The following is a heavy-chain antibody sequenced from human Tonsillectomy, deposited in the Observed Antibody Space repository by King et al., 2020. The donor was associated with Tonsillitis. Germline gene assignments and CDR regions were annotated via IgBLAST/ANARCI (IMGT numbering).Heavy chain of an antibody. CDR1: GFTFSNYA. V-gene: IGHV3-30*04. Sequence: VQLVESGGGVVQPGRSLRLSCAASGFTFSNYAMHWVRQAPGKGLEGVAIISYDGSEKYYADSVKGRFTISRDNSKNKMYVRMNSLRAEDTAVYYCARDLMSGDWNDPLGYFDYWGQGTLVTVSS. J-gene: IGHJ4*02. D-gene: IGHD1-1*01. CDR3: ARDLMSGDWNDPLGYFDY. CDR2: ISYDGSEK.